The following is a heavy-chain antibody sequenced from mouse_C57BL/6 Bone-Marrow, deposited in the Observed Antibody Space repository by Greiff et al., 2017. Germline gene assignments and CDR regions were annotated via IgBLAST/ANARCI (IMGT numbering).Heavy chain of an antibody. V-gene: IGHV5-12*01. CDR3: ARHPGLDY. J-gene: IGHJ2*01. CDR2: ISNGGGST. Sequence: DVKLVESGGGLVQPGGSLKLSCAASGFTFSDYYMYWVRQTPEKRLEWVAYISNGGGSTYYPDTVKGRFTISRDNAKNTLYLQMSRLKSEDTAMYYCARHPGLDYWGQGTTLTVSS. CDR1: GFTFSDYY.